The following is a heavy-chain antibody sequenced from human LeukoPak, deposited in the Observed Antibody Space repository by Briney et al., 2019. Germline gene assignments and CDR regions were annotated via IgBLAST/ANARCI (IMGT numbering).Heavy chain of an antibody. Sequence: PSETLSLTCSVSGGSISSYYWSWIRQPPGKGLEWIGEINHSGSTNYNPSLKSRVSISVDTSNHQFSLKMTSVTAADTAVYFCARAVSYYYFDYWGQGTLVTVSS. V-gene: IGHV4-34*01. CDR1: GGSISSYY. CDR2: INHSGST. CDR3: ARAVSYYYFDY. J-gene: IGHJ4*02. D-gene: IGHD1-26*01.